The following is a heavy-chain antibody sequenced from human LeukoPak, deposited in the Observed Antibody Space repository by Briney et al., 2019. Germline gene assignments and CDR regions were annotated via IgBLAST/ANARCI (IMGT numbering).Heavy chain of an antibody. CDR3: ARGVGLRYFDWLLLGY. CDR1: GDSLSSYY. CDR2: IFYSGST. V-gene: IGHV4-59*01. J-gene: IGHJ4*02. Sequence: SETLSLTCTVSGDSLSSYYWTWIRQPPGKALEWIGYIFYSGSTNYNPSLKSRVTISLDTSKNQFSLKLTSVTAADTAVYYCARGVGLRYFDWLLLGYWGQGTLVTVSS. D-gene: IGHD3-9*01.